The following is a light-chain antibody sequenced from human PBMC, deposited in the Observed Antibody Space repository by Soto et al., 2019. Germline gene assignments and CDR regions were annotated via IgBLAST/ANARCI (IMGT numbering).Light chain of an antibody. J-gene: IGLJ2*01. CDR2: RNS. V-gene: IGLV1-40*01. Sequence: QSVLTQPPSVSGAPGQRVTISCTGSSSNIGAGYDVHWYQQLPGTAPKLLIYRNSNRPSGVSDRFSGSKSGTSGSLAITGLQAEDEADYYCQSYDSSLSGSVFGGGTKLTVL. CDR3: QSYDSSLSGSV. CDR1: SSNIGAGYD.